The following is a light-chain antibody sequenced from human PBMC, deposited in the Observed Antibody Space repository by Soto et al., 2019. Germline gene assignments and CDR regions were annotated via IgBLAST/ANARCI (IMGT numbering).Light chain of an antibody. Sequence: EIVLTQSSATLSLSPGERATLSCRASQSVSSYLAWYQQKPGQAPRLLIYDASNRATGIPARFSGSGSGTDFTLTISSLEPEDFAVYYCQQSSNWPSITFGQGTRLEIK. CDR3: QQSSNWPSIT. J-gene: IGKJ5*01. CDR1: QSVSSY. V-gene: IGKV3-11*01. CDR2: DAS.